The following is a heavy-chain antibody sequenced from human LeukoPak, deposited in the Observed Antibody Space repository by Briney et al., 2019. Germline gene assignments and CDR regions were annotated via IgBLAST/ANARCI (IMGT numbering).Heavy chain of an antibody. Sequence: GASVKVSCKASGYTFTSYYMHWVRQAPGQGLEWMGIINPSGGSTSYAQKFQGRVTMTRDTSISTAYMELSRLRSDDTAVYYCASGVVGWRDKFDYWGQGTLVTVSS. V-gene: IGHV1-46*01. CDR2: INPSGGST. CDR3: ASGVVGWRDKFDY. J-gene: IGHJ4*02. CDR1: GYTFTSYY. D-gene: IGHD2-15*01.